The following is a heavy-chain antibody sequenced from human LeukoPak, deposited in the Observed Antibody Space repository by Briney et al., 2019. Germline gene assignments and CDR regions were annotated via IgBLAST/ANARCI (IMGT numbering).Heavy chain of an antibody. CDR3: ARGVGGGFLGY. CDR2: IYTSGST. CDR1: GGSISSGSYY. J-gene: IGHJ4*02. D-gene: IGHD3-3*01. Sequence: SQTLFLTCTVSGGSISSGSYYWSWIRQPAGKGLEWIGRIYTSGSTNYNPSLKSRVTISVDTSKNQFSLKLSSVTAADTAVYYCARGVGGGFLGYWGQGTLVTVSS. V-gene: IGHV4-61*02.